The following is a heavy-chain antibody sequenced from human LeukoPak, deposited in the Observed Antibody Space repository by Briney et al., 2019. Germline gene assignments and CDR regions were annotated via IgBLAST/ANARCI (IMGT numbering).Heavy chain of an antibody. D-gene: IGHD2-8*01. J-gene: IGHJ4*02. CDR3: AKDLLREYVLSAVPTG. V-gene: IGHV3-30*02. CDR1: ALTFSSYG. CDR2: IRYDGSNK. Sequence: PGGSLRLSCAASALTFSSYGMHWVRQAHGKGLEWVAFIRYDGSNKYYADSVKGRFTISRDNSKNTLYLQMNSLRAEDTAAYYCAKDLLREYVLSAVPTGWGQGTLVTVSS.